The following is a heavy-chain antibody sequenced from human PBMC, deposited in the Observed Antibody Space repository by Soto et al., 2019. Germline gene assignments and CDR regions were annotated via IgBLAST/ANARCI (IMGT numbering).Heavy chain of an antibody. CDR3: ARHEPHYDFWSGYPPHYYYYMDV. CDR2: IKQDGSEK. D-gene: IGHD3-3*01. CDR1: GFTFSSYW. J-gene: IGHJ6*03. V-gene: IGHV3-7*01. Sequence: GGSLRLSCAASGFTFSSYWMSWVRQAPGKGLEWVANIKQDGSEKYYVDSVKGRFTISRDNAKNSLYLQMNSLRAEDTAVYYCARHEPHYDFWSGYPPHYYYYMDVWGKGTTVTVSS.